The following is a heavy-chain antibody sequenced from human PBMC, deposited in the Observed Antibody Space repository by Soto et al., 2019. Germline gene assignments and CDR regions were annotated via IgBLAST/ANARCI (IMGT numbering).Heavy chain of an antibody. J-gene: IGHJ3*02. D-gene: IGHD1-26*01. CDR3: VRGGRGSESGFDI. CDR1: VGSFSGNY. V-gene: IGHV4-34*01. CDR2: INHSGRT. Sequence: PSETLSLTCAVYVGSFSGNYWSWIRQPPGKGLEWIGEINHSGRTNYSPSLKSRATISVDTSKNQFSLKLTSVTAADTAVYYCVRGGRGSESGFDIRGQGTMVTVSS.